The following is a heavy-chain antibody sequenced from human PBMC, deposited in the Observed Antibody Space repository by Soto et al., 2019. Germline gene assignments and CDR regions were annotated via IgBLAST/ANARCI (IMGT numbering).Heavy chain of an antibody. D-gene: IGHD6-13*01. V-gene: IGHV4-31*03. J-gene: IGHJ5*02. Sequence: TSETLSLTCTVSGGSISSGGYYWRWIRQHPGKGLEWIGYIYYSGSTYYNPSLKSRVTISVDTSKNQFSLKLSSVTAADTAVYYCARVFSDSSSFFDPWGQGTLVTVS. CDR1: GGSISSGGYY. CDR3: ARVFSDSSSFFDP. CDR2: IYYSGST.